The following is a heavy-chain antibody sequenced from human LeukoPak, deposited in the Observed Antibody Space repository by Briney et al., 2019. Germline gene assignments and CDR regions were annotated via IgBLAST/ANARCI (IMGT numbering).Heavy chain of an antibody. CDR1: GFTFSSYA. V-gene: IGHV3-23*01. D-gene: IGHD6-13*01. CDR3: AKFRPIAAAGGNYFDY. Sequence: PGGSLRLSCAASGFTFSSYAMSWVRQAPGKGLEWVSAISGSGGSTYYADSVKGRFTISRDNSKNTLYVQMNSLRAEDTAVYYCAKFRPIAAAGGNYFDYWGQGTLVTVSS. J-gene: IGHJ4*02. CDR2: ISGSGGST.